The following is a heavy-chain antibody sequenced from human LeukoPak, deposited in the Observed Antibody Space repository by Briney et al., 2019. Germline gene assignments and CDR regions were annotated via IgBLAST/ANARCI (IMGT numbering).Heavy chain of an antibody. CDR3: AAGAFGGFDY. J-gene: IGHJ4*02. D-gene: IGHD3-16*01. V-gene: IGHV3-53*01. Sequence: GGSLRLSCAASGFTVSSNYMSWVRQAPGKGLEWVSVIYSGGRTYYADSVKGRFTISRDNSKNSLYLQMNSLRDEDTAVYYCAAGAFGGFDYWGQGTLVTVSS. CDR2: IYSGGRT. CDR1: GFTVSSNY.